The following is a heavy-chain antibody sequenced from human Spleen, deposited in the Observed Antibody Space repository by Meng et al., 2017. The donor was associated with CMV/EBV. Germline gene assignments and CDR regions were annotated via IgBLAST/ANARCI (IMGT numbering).Heavy chain of an antibody. Sequence: SLKISCAASGFAFDDYVMHWVRQVPGKGLEWVSGIDWNSGTKRYADSVKGRFTIFRDNAKSSLYLQMDSLRAEDTALYYCTKDRGSYSYWFFELWGRGTLVTVSS. D-gene: IGHD3-10*01. CDR3: TKDRGSYSYWFFEL. CDR1: GFAFDDYV. CDR2: IDWNSGTK. J-gene: IGHJ2*01. V-gene: IGHV3-9*01.